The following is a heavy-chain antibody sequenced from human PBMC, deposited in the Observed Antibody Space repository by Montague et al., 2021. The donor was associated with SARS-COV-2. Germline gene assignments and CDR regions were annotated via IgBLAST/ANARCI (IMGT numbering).Heavy chain of an antibody. J-gene: IGHJ6*02. Sequence: SLRLSCAASGFNFDEYGMSWVRQAPGKGLEWVSGINWNGGSTGYADSVKGRFTISRDNAKNSLYLQMNSLEAEDTALYYCARGNYYIWPRYYSEDYYYGMDVWGQGTTVTVSS. CDR2: INWNGGST. CDR1: GFNFDEYG. CDR3: ARGNYYIWPRYYSEDYYYGMDV. D-gene: IGHD3-9*01. V-gene: IGHV3-20*04.